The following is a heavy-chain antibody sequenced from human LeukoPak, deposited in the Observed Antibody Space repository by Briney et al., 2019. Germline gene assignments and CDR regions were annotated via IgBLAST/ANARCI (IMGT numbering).Heavy chain of an antibody. CDR1: GSTFRSYT. CDR2: IRISSSTI. Sequence: GGSLGPSCAASGSTFRSYTMTWVGQAQGKGRGWVYYIRISSSTIYYADSVKGRFTISRDNAKNSLYLQMNSLRAEDTAVYYCARGGWGCSSTSCYTHAFDYWGQGTPVTVSS. CDR3: ARGGWGCSSTSCYTHAFDY. D-gene: IGHD2-2*02. J-gene: IGHJ4*02. V-gene: IGHV3-48*01.